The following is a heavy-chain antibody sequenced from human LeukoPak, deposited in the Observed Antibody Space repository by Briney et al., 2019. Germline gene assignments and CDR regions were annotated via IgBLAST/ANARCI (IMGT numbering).Heavy chain of an antibody. Sequence: SETLSLTCTVSGGSISISSYYWGWIRQPPGKGLEWIGSIYYSGSTYYNPSLKSRVTISVDTYKNQFSLKLSSVTAADTAVYYCARHATTLRFLGSMDVWGKGTTVTVSS. D-gene: IGHD3-3*01. J-gene: IGHJ6*04. CDR3: ARHATTLRFLGSMDV. CDR1: GGSISISSYY. V-gene: IGHV4-39*01. CDR2: IYYSGST.